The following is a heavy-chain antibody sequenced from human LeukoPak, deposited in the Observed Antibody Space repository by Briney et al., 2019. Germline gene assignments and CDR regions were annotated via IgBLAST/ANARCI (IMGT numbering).Heavy chain of an antibody. V-gene: IGHV3-30-3*01. CDR1: GFTFSSYA. CDR3: ARTISVAGDAFDI. Sequence: PGRSLRLSCAASGFTFSSYAMHWVRQAPGKGLEWVAVISYDGSNKYYADSVKGRFTISRDSSKNTLYLQMNSLRTEDTAVYYCARTISVAGDAFDIWGQGTMVTVSS. D-gene: IGHD6-19*01. J-gene: IGHJ3*02. CDR2: ISYDGSNK.